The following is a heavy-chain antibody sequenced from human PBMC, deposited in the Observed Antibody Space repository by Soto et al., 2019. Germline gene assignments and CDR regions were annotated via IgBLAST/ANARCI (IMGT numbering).Heavy chain of an antibody. CDR1: GGTFSSYA. J-gene: IGHJ4*02. CDR2: IIPIFGTA. V-gene: IGHV1-69*12. D-gene: IGHD3-22*01. CDR3: ASSRPRIPMIVVEQYFDS. Sequence: QVQLVQSGAEVKKPGSSVKVSCKASGGTFSSYAISWVRQAPGQGLEWMGGIIPIFGTANYAQKFQGRVTITADXXTXTXFMELSSLRSEDTAVYYCASSRPRIPMIVVEQYFDSWGQGTLVTVSS.